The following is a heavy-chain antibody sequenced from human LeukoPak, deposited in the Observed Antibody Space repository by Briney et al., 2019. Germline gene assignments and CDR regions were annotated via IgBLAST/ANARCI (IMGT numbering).Heavy chain of an antibody. D-gene: IGHD2-15*01. J-gene: IGHJ4*02. Sequence: SQTLSLTCAISGDSVSSNSAAWNWIRQSPSRGLEWLGRTYYRSKWKNDYAVSVKSRITINPDTSKNQFSLQLSSVIAADTAVYYCARLWSTDCSGGSCPHQPNYWGQGTLVTVSS. CDR3: ARLWSTDCSGGSCPHQPNY. CDR2: TYYRSKWKN. V-gene: IGHV6-1*01. CDR1: GDSVSSNSAA.